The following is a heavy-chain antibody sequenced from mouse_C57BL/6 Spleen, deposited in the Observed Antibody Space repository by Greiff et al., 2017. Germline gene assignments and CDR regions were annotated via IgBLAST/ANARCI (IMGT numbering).Heavy chain of an antibody. CDR3: ARSYYGDWYFDV. J-gene: IGHJ1*03. D-gene: IGHD1-1*01. CDR2: IYPGDGDT. V-gene: IGHV1-82*01. Sequence: QVQLQQSGPELVKPGASVKLSCKASGYAFSSSWMNWVKQRPGQGLEWIGRIYPGDGDTNYNGKFKGKATLTADKSSSTAYMQLSSLTSEDSAVYFCARSYYGDWYFDVWGTGTTVTVSS. CDR1: GYAFSSSW.